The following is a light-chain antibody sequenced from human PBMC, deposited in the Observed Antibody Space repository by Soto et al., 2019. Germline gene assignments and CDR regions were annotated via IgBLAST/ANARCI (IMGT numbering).Light chain of an antibody. Sequence: QSVLTQSPSASASLGASVKLTCTLSSGHSNYAIAWHQQQPEKGPRYLMKLNSDGSHSKGDGIPDRVSGSSSGAERYLTISSLQSEDEADYYCQTWGTGIVVFGGGTQLTVL. CDR1: SGHSNYA. CDR2: LNSDGSH. V-gene: IGLV4-69*01. J-gene: IGLJ2*01. CDR3: QTWGTGIVV.